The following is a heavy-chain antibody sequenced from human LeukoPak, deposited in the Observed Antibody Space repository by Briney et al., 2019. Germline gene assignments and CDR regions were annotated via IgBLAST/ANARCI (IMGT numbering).Heavy chain of an antibody. CDR2: ISGSGGST. CDR1: GFTFSSYA. D-gene: IGHD6-13*01. V-gene: IGHV3-23*01. Sequence: GGSLRLSCAASGFTFSSYAMSWVRQAPGKGLEWVSAISGSGGSTYCADSVKGRFTISRDNSKNTLYLQMNSLRAEDTAVYYCAKRPSSSWHREYYFDYWGQGTLVTVS. J-gene: IGHJ4*02. CDR3: AKRPSSSWHREYYFDY.